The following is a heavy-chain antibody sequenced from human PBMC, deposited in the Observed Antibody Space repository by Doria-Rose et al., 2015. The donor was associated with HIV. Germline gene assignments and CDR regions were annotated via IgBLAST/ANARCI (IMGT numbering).Heavy chain of an antibody. V-gene: IGHV3-9*01. D-gene: IGHD2-21*02. CDR1: GFRFDDYA. J-gene: IGHJ3*02. Sequence: VQLVQSGGDLVQPGGSLRLSCATSGFRFDDYAMHWVRPTPGKGLEWVAGISWNSDTIDYADSVKGRFTISRDNAKNSLYLQMNSLRAEDTALYYCTKRRGVTDIDPFDIWGQGTMVIVSS. CDR3: TKRRGVTDIDPFDI. CDR2: ISWNSDTI.